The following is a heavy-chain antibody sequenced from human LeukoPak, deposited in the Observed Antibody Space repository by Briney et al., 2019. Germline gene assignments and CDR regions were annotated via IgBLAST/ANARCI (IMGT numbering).Heavy chain of an antibody. CDR2: IDPHSGVT. Sequence: ASVKVSCKASGYTFTGYYMHWVRQAPGQGLEWMGWIDPHSGVTKYAQKFQGRVTMTRDTSISTAYMELSRLRSDDTAVYYCARAVRGSYLYYYYYMDVWGKGTTVTVSS. D-gene: IGHD2-15*01. V-gene: IGHV1-2*02. J-gene: IGHJ6*03. CDR1: GYTFTGYY. CDR3: ARAVRGSYLYYYYYMDV.